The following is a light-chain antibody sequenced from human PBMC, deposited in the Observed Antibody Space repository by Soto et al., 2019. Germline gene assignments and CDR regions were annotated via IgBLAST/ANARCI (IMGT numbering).Light chain of an antibody. CDR3: QPYESYPLT. CDR2: HAS. J-gene: IGKJ4*01. CDR1: QTISSW. Sequence: DIQMTQYPSTLSGSVGDRFTITCLASQTISSWLAWYQQKPGKAPKLLIYHASSVEGGVTSRFSGSGSGTEFTLTISSLQPDDFATYYCQPYESYPLTVGGGTKVDIK. V-gene: IGKV1-5*01.